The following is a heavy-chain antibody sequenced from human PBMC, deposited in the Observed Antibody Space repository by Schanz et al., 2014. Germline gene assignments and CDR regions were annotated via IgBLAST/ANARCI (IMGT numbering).Heavy chain of an antibody. Sequence: QVQLVQSGSELTRPGASVKVSCKASGYNFTTYTMNWVRQAPGQGLEWLGIINPSGVSTSSAQEFQGRVTMTRDTSTSTLQMELSSLRSEDTAVYYCARDPRGYCSGGSCPAFDPWGQGTLVTVSS. V-gene: IGHV1-46*01. CDR3: ARDPRGYCSGGSCPAFDP. D-gene: IGHD2-15*01. J-gene: IGHJ5*02. CDR1: GYNFTTYT. CDR2: INPSGVST.